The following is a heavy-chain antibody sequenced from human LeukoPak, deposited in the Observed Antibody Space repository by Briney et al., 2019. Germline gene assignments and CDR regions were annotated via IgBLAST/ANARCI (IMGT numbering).Heavy chain of an antibody. D-gene: IGHD2-21*01. CDR2: ISWDGGST. V-gene: IGHV3-43D*03. J-gene: IGHJ3*02. Sequence: GGSLRLSCAASGFTFDDYAMLWVRQAPGKGLEWVSLISWDGGSTYYADSVKGRFTISRDNSKNSLYLQMNSLRAEDTALYYCAKGRSYGGGVVRVDAFDIWGQGTMVTVSS. CDR3: AKGRSYGGGVVRVDAFDI. CDR1: GFTFDDYA.